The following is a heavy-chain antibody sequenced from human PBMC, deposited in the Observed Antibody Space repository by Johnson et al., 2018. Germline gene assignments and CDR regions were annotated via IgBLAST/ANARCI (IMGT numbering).Heavy chain of an antibody. CDR3: ARVTTDFYDSSGYGFQH. CDR2: ISSSSRTI. V-gene: IGHV3-48*01. J-gene: IGHJ1*01. D-gene: IGHD3-22*01. CDR1: GFTFSSYA. Sequence: VQLQESGGGLVQPGGSLRLSCAASGFTFSSYAMSWVRQAPGKGLEWISYISSSSRTIYYADSVKGRFTISRYDAKNSLYLQMNSLRAEDTAVYYCARVTTDFYDSSGYGFQHWGQGTLVTVSS.